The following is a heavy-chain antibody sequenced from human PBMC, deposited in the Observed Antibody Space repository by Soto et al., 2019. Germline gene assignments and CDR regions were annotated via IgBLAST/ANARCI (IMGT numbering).Heavy chain of an antibody. CDR2: ISWKSGNI. CDR3: AQASGYFGRGGYSVGENFFDY. CDR1: GFIFDNYA. D-gene: IGHD3-9*01. J-gene: IGHJ4*02. Sequence: EVQLVESGGGLVQPGGSLRLSCAGSGFIFDNYAMHWVRQAPGKGLEWVSSISWKSGNIGYADSVKGRFTISRDNAANSIYLQMSSLRAEDTALYYCAQASGYFGRGGYSVGENFFDYWGQGALVTVSS. V-gene: IGHV3-9*01.